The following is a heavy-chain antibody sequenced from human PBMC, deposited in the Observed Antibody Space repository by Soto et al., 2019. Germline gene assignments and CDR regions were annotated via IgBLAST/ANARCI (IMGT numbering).Heavy chain of an antibody. CDR3: TTQEIVGATGY. Sequence: GGSLRLSCAASGFTFSGSAMHWVRQASGKGLEWVGRIRSERNRYATAYAAAVKGRFTISRDDSKNTAYLQMNSLKTEDTAVYYCTTQEIVGATGYWGQGTLVIVSS. CDR1: GFTFSGSA. J-gene: IGHJ4*02. CDR2: IRSERNRYAT. D-gene: IGHD1-26*01. V-gene: IGHV3-73*01.